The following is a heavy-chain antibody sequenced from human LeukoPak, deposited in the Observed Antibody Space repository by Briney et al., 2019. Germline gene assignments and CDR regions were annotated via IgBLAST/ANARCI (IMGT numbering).Heavy chain of an antibody. Sequence: SETLSLTCTVSGGSISSYYWSWIRQPPGKGLEWIGSIYYSGSTKYNDSLRSRVTISVDTSKNQFSLRLTSVTAADTAMYFCASPQAHGGNYFDYWGQGALVTVSS. CDR2: IYYSGST. V-gene: IGHV4-59*08. D-gene: IGHD4-23*01. CDR3: ASPQAHGGNYFDY. CDR1: GGSISSYY. J-gene: IGHJ4*02.